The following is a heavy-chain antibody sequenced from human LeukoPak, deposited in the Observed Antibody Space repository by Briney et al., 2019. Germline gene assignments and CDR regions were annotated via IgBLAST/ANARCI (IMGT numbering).Heavy chain of an antibody. J-gene: IGHJ4*02. Sequence: GGSLRLSCIGSGFNFGDFAMSWVRQVPGRSPEFVSSISDTGKVVFYRDSVRGRATVSRDNSRSTLYLQLSDVRGDDTAVYYCDNGEWWGPGTRVVVSS. D-gene: IGHD3-3*01. CDR2: ISDTGKVV. V-gene: IGHV3-23*01. CDR1: GFNFGDFA. CDR3: DNGEW.